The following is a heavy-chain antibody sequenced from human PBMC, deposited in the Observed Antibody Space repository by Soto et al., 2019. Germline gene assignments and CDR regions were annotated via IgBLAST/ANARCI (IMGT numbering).Heavy chain of an antibody. CDR2: ISGSGGST. D-gene: IGHD6-19*01. CDR3: ALAPSGWYYFDY. V-gene: IGHV3-23*01. CDR1: GFTFSSYA. J-gene: IGHJ4*02. Sequence: GGSLRLSCAASGFTFSSYAMSWVRQAPGKGLEWVSAISGSGGSTYYADSVKGRFTISRDNSKNTLYLQMNSLRAEDTAVYYCALAPSGWYYFDYWGQGTLVTVSS.